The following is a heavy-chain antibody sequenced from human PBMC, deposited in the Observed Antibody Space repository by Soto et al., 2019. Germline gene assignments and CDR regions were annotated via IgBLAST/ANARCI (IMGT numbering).Heavy chain of an antibody. CDR1: GFTFSSYG. D-gene: IGHD5-12*01. CDR3: ARELNGYDSFDY. J-gene: IGHJ4*02. CDR2: IWYDGSNK. Sequence: QVQLVESGGGVVQPGRSLRLSCAASGFTFSSYGMHWVRQAPGKGLEWVAVIWYDGSNKYYADSVKGRFTISRDNSKNTLYLQMNSLRAEDTAVYYCARELNGYDSFDYWGQGTLVTVSS. V-gene: IGHV3-33*01.